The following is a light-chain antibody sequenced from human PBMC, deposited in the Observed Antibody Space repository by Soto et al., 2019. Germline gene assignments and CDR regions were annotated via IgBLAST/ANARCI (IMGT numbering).Light chain of an antibody. Sequence: QSVLTQPPSVSGAPGQRVTISCAGSSSNIGAGYDVHWYQQLPGTAPKLLIYGNIRRPSGVPDRFSGSKSGTSASVAITGLQAEDEADYYCQSYDSILSASVFGGGTKVTVL. J-gene: IGLJ2*01. CDR2: GNI. V-gene: IGLV1-40*01. CDR3: QSYDSILSASV. CDR1: SSNIGAGYD.